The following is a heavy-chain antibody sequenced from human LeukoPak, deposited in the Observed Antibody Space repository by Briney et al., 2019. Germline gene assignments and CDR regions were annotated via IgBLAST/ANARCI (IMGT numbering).Heavy chain of an antibody. D-gene: IGHD3/OR15-3a*01. Sequence: GGSLRLSCAASGLTFSNYAMGWVRQAPGKGLEWVSSISTSDSSTYYADSVKGRFTISRDNSKNTLYLQMNSLRAEDTAVYYCAKVRTGHYFDYWGQGTLVTVSS. CDR2: ISTSDSST. V-gene: IGHV3-23*01. CDR1: GLTFSNYA. CDR3: AKVRTGHYFDY. J-gene: IGHJ4*02.